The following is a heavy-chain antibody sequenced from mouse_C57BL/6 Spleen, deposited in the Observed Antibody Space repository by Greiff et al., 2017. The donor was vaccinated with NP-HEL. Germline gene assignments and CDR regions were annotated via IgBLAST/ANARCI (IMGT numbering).Heavy chain of an antibody. J-gene: IGHJ3*01. CDR1: GYTFTSYW. V-gene: IGHV1-61*01. Sequence: QVQLQQPGAELVRPGSSVKLSCKASGYTFTSYWMDWVKQRPGQGLEWIGNIYPSDSETHYNQKFKDKATLTVDKSSSTAYMQLSSLTSEDSAVYYCARKGGDYDWFAYWGQGTLVTVSA. CDR3: ARKGGDYDWFAY. D-gene: IGHD2-4*01. CDR2: IYPSDSET.